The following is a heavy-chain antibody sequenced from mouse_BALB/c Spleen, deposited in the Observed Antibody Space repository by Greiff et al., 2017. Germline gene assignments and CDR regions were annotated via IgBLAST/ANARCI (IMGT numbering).Heavy chain of an antibody. CDR3: ARGGYGSSPDWYFDV. V-gene: IGHV1S137*01. CDR2: ISTYYGNT. J-gene: IGHJ1*01. CDR1: RFTFTDYA. D-gene: IGHD1-1*01. Sequence: VQLLQSGPGLVRPGVSVKLSCAGSRFTFTDYAMPWVKQSHAKSLEWLGVISTYYGNTNYTQKFKGRATMTVDNSYSTDYMELARLKSEDSADYYCARGGYGSSPDWYFDVWGEGTTVTVSS.